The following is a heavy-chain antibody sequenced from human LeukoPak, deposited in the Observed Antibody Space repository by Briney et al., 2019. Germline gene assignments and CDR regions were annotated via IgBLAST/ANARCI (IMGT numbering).Heavy chain of an antibody. J-gene: IGHJ3*02. CDR1: GFTFSNYW. V-gene: IGHV3-23*01. CDR3: AKWERDCSSTSCPLSGAFDI. Sequence: PGGSLRLSCEGSGFTFSNYWMTWVRQAPGKGLEWVSAISGSGGSTYYADSVKGRFTISRDNSKNTLYLQMNSLRAEDTAVYYCAKWERDCSSTSCPLSGAFDIWGQGTMVTVSS. D-gene: IGHD2-2*01. CDR2: ISGSGGST.